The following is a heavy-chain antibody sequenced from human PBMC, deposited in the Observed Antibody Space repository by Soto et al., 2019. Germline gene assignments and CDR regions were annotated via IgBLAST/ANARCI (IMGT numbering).Heavy chain of an antibody. CDR2: ISGSGGST. D-gene: IGHD4-17*01. CDR1: GFTFSSYA. V-gene: IGHV3-23*01. J-gene: IGHJ2*01. Sequence: EVQLLESGGGLVQPGGSLRLSCAASGFTFSSYAMSWVRQAPGKGLEWVSGISGSGGSTYYADSVKGRFTISRDNSKKTLYLQTKSLRAEDTAVDYCAKVSPETTYRYFDLWGRGTLVTVSS. CDR3: AKVSPETTYRYFDL.